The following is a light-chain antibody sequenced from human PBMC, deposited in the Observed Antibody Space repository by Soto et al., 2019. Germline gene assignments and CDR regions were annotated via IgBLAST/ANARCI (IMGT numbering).Light chain of an antibody. CDR1: QSVSSY. V-gene: IGKV3-11*01. Sequence: EIVLTQSPATLSLSPGERATLSCRASQSVSSYLACYQQKPGQAPRLLIYDASNRATGTPARFSGSGSGTSVTLTISSLEPEDFAVYYCQQRSNWPPYTFGQGTKLEIK. CDR3: QQRSNWPPYT. CDR2: DAS. J-gene: IGKJ2*01.